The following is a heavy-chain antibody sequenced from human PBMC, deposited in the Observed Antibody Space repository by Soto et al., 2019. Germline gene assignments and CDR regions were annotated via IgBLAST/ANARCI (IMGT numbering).Heavy chain of an antibody. V-gene: IGHV3-11*06. Sequence: QVQLVESGGGLVKPGGSLRVSCAASGFTFTDYYMSWIRQAPGKGLVWVSHISSSSTYTNYADSVKGRFTISRDNPKNSLSLQMNSLSDEDTAVYYCARQLAPYQLLAQDVWGQGTTVTVCS. J-gene: IGHJ6*02. CDR2: ISSSSTYT. CDR1: GFTFTDYY. CDR3: ARQLAPYQLLAQDV. D-gene: IGHD2-2*01.